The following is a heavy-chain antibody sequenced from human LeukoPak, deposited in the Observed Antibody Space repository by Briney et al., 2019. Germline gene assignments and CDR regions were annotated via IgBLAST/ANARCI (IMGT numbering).Heavy chain of an antibody. V-gene: IGHV3-23*01. CDR2: INGSGGST. J-gene: IGHJ4*02. Sequence: GSLRLSCAASGFTFSSYAMSWVRQAPGKGLEWVSAINGSGGSTYYADSVKGRFTISRDNSKNTLYLQMNSLRAEDTAVYYCAKADSSSWTYDYWGQGTLVTVSS. CDR1: GFTFSSYA. D-gene: IGHD6-13*01. CDR3: AKADSSSWTYDY.